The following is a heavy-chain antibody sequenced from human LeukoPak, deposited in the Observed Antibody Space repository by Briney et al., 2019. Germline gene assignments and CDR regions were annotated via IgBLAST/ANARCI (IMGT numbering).Heavy chain of an antibody. Sequence: SETLSLTCAVYGGSFSGYYWSWIRQTPGKGLEWIGEINHSGSTNYNPSLKSRVTISVDTSKNQFSLKLSSVTAADTAVYYCARVGAIAVAGIFSDYWGQGTLVTVSS. D-gene: IGHD6-19*01. CDR1: GGSFSGYY. CDR2: INHSGST. V-gene: IGHV4-34*01. J-gene: IGHJ4*02. CDR3: ARVGAIAVAGIFSDY.